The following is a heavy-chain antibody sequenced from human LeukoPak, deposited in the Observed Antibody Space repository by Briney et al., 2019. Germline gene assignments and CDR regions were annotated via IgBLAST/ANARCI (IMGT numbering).Heavy chain of an antibody. CDR1: GGSISSGDYY. CDR2: IYYSGST. CDR3: ARDQVGYYDSINWFDP. Sequence: SQTLSLTCTVSGGSISSGDYYWRWIRQPPGKGLEWIGYIYYSGSTYYNPSLKSRVTISVDTSKNQFSLKLSSVTAADTAVYYCARDQVGYYDSINWFDPWGQGTLVTVSS. J-gene: IGHJ5*02. V-gene: IGHV4-30-4*08. D-gene: IGHD3-3*01.